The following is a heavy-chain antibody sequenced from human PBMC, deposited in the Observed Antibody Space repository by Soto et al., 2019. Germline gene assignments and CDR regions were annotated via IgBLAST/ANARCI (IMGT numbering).Heavy chain of an antibody. D-gene: IGHD2-2*02. CDR2: MNPNSGNT. J-gene: IGHJ6*02. Sequence: ASVKVSCKASGYTFTSYDINWVRQATGQGLEWMGWMNPNSGNTGYAQKFQGRVTMTRNTSISTAYMGLSSLRSEDTAVYYCARGEYCSSTSCHRRGNYYYYGMDVWGQGTTVTVSS. CDR3: ARGEYCSSTSCHRRGNYYYYGMDV. V-gene: IGHV1-8*01. CDR1: GYTFTSYD.